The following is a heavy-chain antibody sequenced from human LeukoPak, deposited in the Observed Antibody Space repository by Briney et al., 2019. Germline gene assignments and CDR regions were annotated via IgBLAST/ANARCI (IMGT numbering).Heavy chain of an antibody. D-gene: IGHD1-26*01. CDR1: GYTFTSYG. Sequence: EASVKVSCKASGYTFTSYGINWVRQAPGQGREWRGGISGYNGNTDYAQKFQGRLTMTTDTSTSTASMELSSLRSDDTALYYCARDLSLVAATIAFDLWPQGTMVTVSS. V-gene: IGHV1-18*01. J-gene: IGHJ3*01. CDR2: ISGYNGNT. CDR3: ARDLSLVAATIAFDL.